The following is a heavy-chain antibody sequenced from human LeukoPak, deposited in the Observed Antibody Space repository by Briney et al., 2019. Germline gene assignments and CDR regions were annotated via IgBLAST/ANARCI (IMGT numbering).Heavy chain of an antibody. V-gene: IGHV3-66*01. J-gene: IGHJ4*02. D-gene: IGHD6-13*01. CDR3: TSPGYNSSWYVGGRDY. CDR2: IYSGGTT. Sequence: PGGSLRLSCAASGSTVSSNYISWVRQAPGKGLEWVSVIYSGGTTYYADSVKGRFTISRDNSKNTLYLQMNSLRAEDTAVYYCTSPGYNSSWYVGGRDYWGQGTLVTVSS. CDR1: GSTVSSNY.